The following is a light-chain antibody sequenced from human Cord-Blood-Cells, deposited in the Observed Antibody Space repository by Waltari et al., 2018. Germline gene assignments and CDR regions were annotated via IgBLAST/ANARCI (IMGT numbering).Light chain of an antibody. CDR2: GNN. CDR1: SSNIGSNS. Sequence: QSVLTPPPSASGTPGQRVTISCSGSSSNIGSNSVNWYQPRPGTAPKLPIYGNNQRPSGVPDRFSGSKSGTSASLAISGLQSEDEADYYCAAWDDSLNGLVFGGGTKLTVL. J-gene: IGLJ2*01. V-gene: IGLV1-44*01. CDR3: AAWDDSLNGLV.